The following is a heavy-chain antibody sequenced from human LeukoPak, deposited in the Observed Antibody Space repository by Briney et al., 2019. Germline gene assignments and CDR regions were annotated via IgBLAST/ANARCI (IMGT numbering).Heavy chain of an antibody. V-gene: IGHV1-69*06. CDR3: ARVPGLRLGELSPLFDY. Sequence: SVKVSCKASGGTFSSCAISWVRQAPGQGLEWMGGIIPIFGTANYAQKFQGRVTITADKSTSTAYMELSSLRSEDTAVYYCARVPGLRLGELSPLFDYWGQGTLVTVSS. J-gene: IGHJ4*02. CDR1: GGTFSSCA. CDR2: IIPIFGTA. D-gene: IGHD3-16*02.